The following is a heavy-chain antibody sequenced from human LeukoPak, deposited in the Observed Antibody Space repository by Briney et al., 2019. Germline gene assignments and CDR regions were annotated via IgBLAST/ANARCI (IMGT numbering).Heavy chain of an antibody. Sequence: GASVKVSCKASGYTFTGYYMHWVRQAPGQGLEWMGWINPNSGGTNYAQKFQGRVTMTRDTSISTAYMELSRLRSDDTAVYYCARTHKKPGTTGTDYYLGYWGQGTLVTVSS. CDR2: INPNSGGT. CDR3: ARTHKKPGTTGTDYYLGY. D-gene: IGHD1-1*01. CDR1: GYTFTGYY. V-gene: IGHV1-2*02. J-gene: IGHJ4*02.